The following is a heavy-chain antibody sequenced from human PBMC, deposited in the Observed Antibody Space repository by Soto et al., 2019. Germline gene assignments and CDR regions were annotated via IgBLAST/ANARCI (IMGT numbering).Heavy chain of an antibody. Sequence: QVQLVQSGAEVKKPGSSVKVSCKASGGTFSSYAISWVRQAPGQGLEWMGGIIPIFGTADYAQKFQGRVTIPAEQATSTAYMGLRSMRSENPAVYYCARHSALRGYCISTSCYGYYYGVDFWGQGPTVTVSS. CDR1: GGTFSSYA. CDR2: IIPIFGTA. J-gene: IGHJ6*02. V-gene: IGHV1-69*12. CDR3: ARHSALRGYCISTSCYGYYYGVDF. D-gene: IGHD2-2*01.